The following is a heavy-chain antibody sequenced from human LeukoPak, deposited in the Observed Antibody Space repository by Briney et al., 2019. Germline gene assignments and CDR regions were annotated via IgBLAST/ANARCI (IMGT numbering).Heavy chain of an antibody. CDR1: GYTLTELS. Sequence: GASVKVSCKVSGYTLTELSMHWVRQAPGKGLEWMGGFDPEDGETIYAQKFQGRVTMTEDTSTDTAYMELSSLRCEDTAVYYCATTMVRGVTYTFDYWGQGTLVTVSS. CDR2: FDPEDGET. J-gene: IGHJ4*02. V-gene: IGHV1-24*01. CDR3: ATTMVRGVTYTFDY. D-gene: IGHD3-10*01.